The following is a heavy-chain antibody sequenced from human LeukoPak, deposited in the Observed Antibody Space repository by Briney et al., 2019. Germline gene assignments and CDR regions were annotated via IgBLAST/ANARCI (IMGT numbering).Heavy chain of an antibody. D-gene: IGHD1-14*01. V-gene: IGHV3-21*06. CDR3: ARDRNFVAFDI. J-gene: IGHJ3*02. CDR2: ISSSSFI. CDR1: GFTFTAFT. Sequence: PGGSLRLSCAASGFTFTAFTINWVRQAPGMGLEWVSSISSSSFIYFADSLKGRFTISRDNAKNSVYLQINSLRAEDTAVYYCARDRNFVAFDIWGQGTMVTVSS.